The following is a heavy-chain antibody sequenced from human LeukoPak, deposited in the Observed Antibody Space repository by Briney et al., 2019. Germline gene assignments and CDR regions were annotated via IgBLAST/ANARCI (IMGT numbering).Heavy chain of an antibody. D-gene: IGHD1-20*01. CDR3: ATPITGSQSLGY. CDR2: ISSNGGST. CDR1: GFTFSSYA. Sequence: GGSLRLSCAASGFTFSSYAMHWVRQAPGKGLEYVSGISSNGGSTYYANSVKGRFTISRDNSKNTLYLLMGSLRAEDMAVYYCATPITGSQSLGYWGQGTLVTVSS. V-gene: IGHV3-64*01. J-gene: IGHJ4*02.